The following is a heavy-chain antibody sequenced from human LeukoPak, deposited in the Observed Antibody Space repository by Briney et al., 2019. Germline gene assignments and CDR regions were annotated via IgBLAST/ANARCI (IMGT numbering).Heavy chain of an antibody. CDR2: ISSSSSYI. Sequence: KAGGSLRLSCAASGFTFSSYSMNWVRQAPGKGLEWVSSISSSSSYIYYADSVKGRFTISKDNAKNTLYLQMNSLRADDTSVYYCARAPLMVRGITPPFDHWGQGTLVTVYS. V-gene: IGHV3-21*01. D-gene: IGHD3-10*01. CDR3: ARAPLMVRGITPPFDH. CDR1: GFTFSSYS. J-gene: IGHJ4*02.